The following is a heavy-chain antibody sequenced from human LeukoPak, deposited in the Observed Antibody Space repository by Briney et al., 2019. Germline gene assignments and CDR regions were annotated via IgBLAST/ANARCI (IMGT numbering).Heavy chain of an antibody. V-gene: IGHV1-18*01. Sequence: ASVKVSCKAPGYTFTSYGISWVRQAPGQGLEWMGWISAYNGNTNYAQKLQGRVTMTTDTSTSTAYMELRSLRSDDTAVYYCARGGRKSGYSSINGDFWGQGTLVTVSS. CDR3: ARGGRKSGYSSINGDF. CDR1: GYTFTSYG. CDR2: ISAYNGNT. D-gene: IGHD3-22*01. J-gene: IGHJ4*02.